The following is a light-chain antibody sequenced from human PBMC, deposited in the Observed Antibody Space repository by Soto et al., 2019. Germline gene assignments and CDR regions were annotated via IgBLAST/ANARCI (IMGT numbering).Light chain of an antibody. CDR1: QDIRND. V-gene: IGKV1-17*01. CDR2: GAS. Sequence: DIQMTQSPSSLSASVGDRVTITCRASQDIRNDLGWFQQKLGKAPKRLIYGASSLQSGVPSRFSGSGSGTEFTLTISGLQPEYVATYYRLQHTVYPIPFGQVRRREIK. CDR3: LQHTVYPIP. J-gene: IGKJ5*01.